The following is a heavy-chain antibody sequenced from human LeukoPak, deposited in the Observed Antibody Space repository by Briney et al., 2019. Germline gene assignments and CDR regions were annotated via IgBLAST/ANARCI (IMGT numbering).Heavy chain of an antibody. CDR2: ISSSGSTI. CDR3: AELGITMIGGV. J-gene: IGHJ6*04. D-gene: IGHD3-10*02. V-gene: IGHV3-48*03. CDR1: GFTFSSYE. Sequence: PGGSLRLSCAASGFTFSSYEMNWVRQAPGKGLEWVSYISSSGSTIYYADSGKGRFTISRDNAKTSLYLQMNSLRAEDTAVYYCAELGITMIGGVWGKGPTVTISS.